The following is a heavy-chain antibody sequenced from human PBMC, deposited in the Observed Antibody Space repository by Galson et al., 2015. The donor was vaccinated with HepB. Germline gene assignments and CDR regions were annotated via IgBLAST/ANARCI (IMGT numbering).Heavy chain of an antibody. J-gene: IGHJ6*03. CDR1: GGTFSSYA. CDR2: IIPIFGTA. Sequence: SVKVSCKASGGTFSSYAISWVRQAPGQGLEWMGGIIPIFGTANYAQKFQGRVTITADESTSTAYMELSSLRSEDTAVYYCARATVVVPAAMSSYYYYYMDVWGKGTTVTVSS. D-gene: IGHD2-2*01. V-gene: IGHV1-69*13. CDR3: ARATVVVPAAMSSYYYYYMDV.